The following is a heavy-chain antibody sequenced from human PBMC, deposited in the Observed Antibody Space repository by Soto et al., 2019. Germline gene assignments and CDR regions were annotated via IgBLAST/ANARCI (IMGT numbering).Heavy chain of an antibody. V-gene: IGHV4-39*01. J-gene: IGHJ6*03. Sequence: PSETLSLTCTVSGGSISSSSYYWGWIRQPPGKGLEWIGSIYYSGSTYYNPSLKSRVTISVDTSKNQFSLKLSSVTAADTAVYYCARPKGVNVLRYFEPDPPHYYMDVWGKGTTVTVSS. D-gene: IGHD3-9*01. CDR3: ARPKGVNVLRYFEPDPPHYYMDV. CDR1: GGSISSSSYY. CDR2: IYYSGST.